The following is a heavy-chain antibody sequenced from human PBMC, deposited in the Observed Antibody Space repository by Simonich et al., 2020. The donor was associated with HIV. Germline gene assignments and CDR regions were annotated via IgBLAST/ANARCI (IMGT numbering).Heavy chain of an antibody. CDR3: ASGGSISSVWADDY. J-gene: IGHJ4*02. V-gene: IGHV3-30*07. D-gene: IGHD3-16*01. Sequence: QVQLVESGGGVVQPGRSLRLSCAASGFTFSSYAMHWVRQAPGKGLEGVAVISYDGSNKDYADSVKGRVTISRDNSKNTLYLQMNSLRAEDTAVYYCASGGSISSVWADDYWGQGTLVTVSS. CDR2: ISYDGSNK. CDR1: GFTFSSYA.